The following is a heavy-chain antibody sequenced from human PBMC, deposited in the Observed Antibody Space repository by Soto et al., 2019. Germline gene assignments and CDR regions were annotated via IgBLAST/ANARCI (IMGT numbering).Heavy chain of an antibody. J-gene: IGHJ4*02. CDR1: GFTFSDYS. Sequence: PGGSLRLSCAASGFTFSDYSMDWVRQAPGKGLEWVSSISSSSSYMYYADSVQGRFTISRDNAKDSLFLQMDSLRAEDTAVYYRAKDPWTGVAAAGNFDYWGQGTLVTVSS. D-gene: IGHD6-13*01. CDR3: AKDPWTGVAAAGNFDY. V-gene: IGHV3-21*04. CDR2: ISSSSSYM.